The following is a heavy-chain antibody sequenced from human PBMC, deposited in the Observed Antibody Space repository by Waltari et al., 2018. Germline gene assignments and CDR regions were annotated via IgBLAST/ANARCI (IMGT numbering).Heavy chain of an antibody. CDR3: TTALDFIYTSASGPAFHI. V-gene: IGHV3-15*01. J-gene: IGHJ3*02. D-gene: IGHD6-19*01. CDR2: IKSETDCGPT. Sequence: EVQLVESGGGSAKAGGSLRLSCAGSGFSLKNAWMSWVGQTPGKGFEVICRIKSETDCGPTDLSAPLTDRFSISSDDSKNTLFLQVNNLETEHTGFYYCTTALDFIYTSASGPAFHIWGRGTMVTVSS. CDR1: GFSLKNAW.